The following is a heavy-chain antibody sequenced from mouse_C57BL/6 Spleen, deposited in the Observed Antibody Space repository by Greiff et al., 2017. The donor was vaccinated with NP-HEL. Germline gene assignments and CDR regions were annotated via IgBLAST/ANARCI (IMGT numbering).Heavy chain of an antibody. J-gene: IGHJ1*03. CDR1: GFTFSDYG. Sequence: EVKLMESGGGLVKPGGSLKLSCAASGFTFSDYGMHWVRQAPEKGLEWVAYISSGSSTIYYADTVKGRFTISRDNAKNTLFLQMTSLRSEDTAMYYCARIYYDYDGYFDVWGTGTTVTVSS. D-gene: IGHD2-4*01. CDR3: ARIYYDYDGYFDV. CDR2: ISSGSSTI. V-gene: IGHV5-17*01.